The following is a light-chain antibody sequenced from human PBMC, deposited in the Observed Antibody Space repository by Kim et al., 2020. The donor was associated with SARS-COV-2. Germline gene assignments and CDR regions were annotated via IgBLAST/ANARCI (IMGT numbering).Light chain of an antibody. CDR1: QGISSY. V-gene: IGKV1-8*01. J-gene: IGKJ2*01. Sequence: AIRITQSPSSLSASTGDRVTITCRASQGISSYLAWYQQKPGKAPKLLIYAASTLQSVVPSRFSGSGSGTDFTLTISCLQSEDFATYYCQQYYSYPRTFGQGTKLEI. CDR3: QQYYSYPRT. CDR2: AAS.